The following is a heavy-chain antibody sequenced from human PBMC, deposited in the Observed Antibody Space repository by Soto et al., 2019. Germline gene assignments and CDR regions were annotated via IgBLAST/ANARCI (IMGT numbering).Heavy chain of an antibody. V-gene: IGHV3-30-3*01. CDR3: ARGSWQWACFDY. CDR2: ISYDGSNK. D-gene: IGHD6-19*01. CDR1: GFTFSSYA. J-gene: IGHJ4*02. Sequence: VQLVECGGGVVQPGRSLRRSCAASGFTFSSYAMHWVRQATGKGLEWVAVISYDGSNKYYADSVKGRFTISRDNSKNTLYLHMNSLRAEDTAVYYCARGSWQWACFDYWGQGTLVTVSS.